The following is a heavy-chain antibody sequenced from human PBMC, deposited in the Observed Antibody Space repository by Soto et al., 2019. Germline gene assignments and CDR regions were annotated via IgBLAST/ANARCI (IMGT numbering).Heavy chain of an antibody. CDR2: TYYRSKWYN. D-gene: IGHD6-13*01. Sequence: SQTLSLTCVISGDSVSSNSAAWNWIRQSPSRGLEWLGRTYYRSKWYNDYAVSVKSRITINPDTSKNQFSLQLNSVTPEDTAVYYCARRPERGVAAAGTYYYGMDVWGQGTTVTSP. CDR1: GDSVSSNSAA. CDR3: ARRPERGVAAAGTYYYGMDV. J-gene: IGHJ6*02. V-gene: IGHV6-1*01.